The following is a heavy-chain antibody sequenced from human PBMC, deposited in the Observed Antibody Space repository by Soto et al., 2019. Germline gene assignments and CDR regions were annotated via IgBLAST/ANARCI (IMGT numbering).Heavy chain of an antibody. CDR1: GFTIDDYA. CDR2: ISSNSDTI. D-gene: IGHD1-26*01. V-gene: IGHV3-9*01. J-gene: IGHJ4*02. CDR3: VKDMKWGGMTTIHYFDS. Sequence: DVQLVESGGGLVQPGRSLRLSCAASGFTIDDYAMHWVRQVPGKGLEWVSGISSNSDTIDYADSVMGRFTISRDNAKNFLFLQMNSLRPEDTALYYCVKDMKWGGMTTIHYFDSWGQGTLVTVSS.